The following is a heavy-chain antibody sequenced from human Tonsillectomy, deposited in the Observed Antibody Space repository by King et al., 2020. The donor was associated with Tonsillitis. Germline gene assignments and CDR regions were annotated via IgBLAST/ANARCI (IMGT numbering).Heavy chain of an antibody. CDR3: ARSDDYVWGSSQGGLDY. J-gene: IGHJ4*02. CDR2: IIPIFGTA. CDR1: GGTFSSYA. V-gene: IGHV1-69*01. D-gene: IGHD3-16*01. Sequence: QLVQSGAEVKKPGSSVKVSCKASGGTFSSYAISWVRQAPGQGLEWMGGIIPIFGTANYAQKFQGRVTITADESTSTAFMELSSLRSEDTAVYYCARSDDYVWGSSQGGLDYWGQGTLVTVSS.